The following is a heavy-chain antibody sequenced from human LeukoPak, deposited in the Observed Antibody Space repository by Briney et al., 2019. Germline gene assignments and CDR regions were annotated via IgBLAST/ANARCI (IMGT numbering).Heavy chain of an antibody. J-gene: IGHJ4*02. CDR1: GYTFTIFG. CDR3: ARDEMWGARRFGELSLDY. Sequence: ASVKVSCKASGYTFTIFGISWVRQAPGQGLEWMGWISAYNGNTNYAQKLQGRVTMTTDTSTSTAYMELRSLRSDDTAVYYCARDEMWGARRFGELSLDYRGQGTLVTVSS. CDR2: ISAYNGNT. V-gene: IGHV1-18*01. D-gene: IGHD3-10*01.